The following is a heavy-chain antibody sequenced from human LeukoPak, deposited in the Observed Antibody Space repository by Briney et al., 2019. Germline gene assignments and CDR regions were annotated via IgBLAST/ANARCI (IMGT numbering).Heavy chain of an antibody. CDR1: GYTFTGYY. V-gene: IGHV1-18*04. Sequence: ASVKVSCKASGYTFTGYYMHWVRQAPGQGLEWMGWISAYNGNTNYAQKLQGRVTMTTDTSTSTAYMELRSLRSDDTAVYYCARVGDTAMVRINFDYWGQGTLVTVSS. CDR2: ISAYNGNT. J-gene: IGHJ4*02. D-gene: IGHD5-18*01. CDR3: ARVGDTAMVRINFDY.